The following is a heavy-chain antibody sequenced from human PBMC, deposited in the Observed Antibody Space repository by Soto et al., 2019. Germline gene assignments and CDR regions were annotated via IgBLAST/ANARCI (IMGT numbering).Heavy chain of an antibody. CDR2: IIPIFGTA. J-gene: IGHJ4*02. CDR1: GGTFSSYA. Sequence: SVKVSCKASGGTFSSYAISWVRQAPGQGLEWMGGIIPIFGTANYAQKFQGRVTITADESTSTAYMELSSLRSEDTALYYCARDRMPSAYSYDSSGPLDYWGQGTLVTVSS. V-gene: IGHV1-69*13. CDR3: ARDRMPSAYSYDSSGPLDY. D-gene: IGHD3-22*01.